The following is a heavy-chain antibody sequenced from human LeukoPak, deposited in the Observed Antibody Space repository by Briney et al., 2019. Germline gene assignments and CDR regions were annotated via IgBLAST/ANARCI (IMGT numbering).Heavy chain of an antibody. D-gene: IGHD1-26*01. V-gene: IGHV4-34*01. CDR1: GDSFSGFY. CDR3: ARDPSGSYSSEAWFDY. J-gene: IGHJ4*02. CDR2: ISYSGTP. Sequence: SETLSLTCGVYGDSFSGFYWTWVRQAPGKGLEWIGEISYSGTPRYNPSLNSRITITLDTSKKQISLNLSPVTAADTAVYYCARDPSGSYSSEAWFDYWGQGTLVTVSS.